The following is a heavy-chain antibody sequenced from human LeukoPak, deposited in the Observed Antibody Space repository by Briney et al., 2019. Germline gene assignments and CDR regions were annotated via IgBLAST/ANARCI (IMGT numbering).Heavy chain of an antibody. J-gene: IGHJ6*02. D-gene: IGHD3-3*01. Sequence: SPSETLSLTCTVSGGSISSSSYYWDWIRQPPGKGLEWIGEINHSGSTNYNPSLKSRVTISVDTSKNQFSLKLSSVTAADTAVYYCARGIRLEWLLAPGYYYGMDVWGQGTTVTVSS. CDR1: GGSISSSSYY. V-gene: IGHV4-39*07. CDR2: INHSGST. CDR3: ARGIRLEWLLAPGYYYGMDV.